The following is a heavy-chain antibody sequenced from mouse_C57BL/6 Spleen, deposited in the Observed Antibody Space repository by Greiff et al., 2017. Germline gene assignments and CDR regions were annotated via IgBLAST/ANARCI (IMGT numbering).Heavy chain of an antibody. CDR1: GYTFTSYW. CDR2: IYPGSGST. V-gene: IGHV1-55*01. D-gene: IGHD1-1*01. Sequence: QVQQQQPGAELVKPGASVKMSCKASGYTFTSYWITWVKQRPGQGLEWIGDIYPGSGSTNYNEKFKSKATLTVDTSSSTAYMQLSSLTSEDSAVYYCGYYGSSYAMDYWGQGTSVTVSS. J-gene: IGHJ4*01. CDR3: GYYGSSYAMDY.